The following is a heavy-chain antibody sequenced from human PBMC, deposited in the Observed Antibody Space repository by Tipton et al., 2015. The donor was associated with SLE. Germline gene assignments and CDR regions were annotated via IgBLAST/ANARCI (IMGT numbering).Heavy chain of an antibody. D-gene: IGHD1-26*01. CDR2: IYHSGST. V-gene: IGHV4-38-2*02. J-gene: IGHJ4*02. CDR1: GCSISSGYY. Sequence: TLSLTCTVSGCSISSGYYWGWIRQPPGKGLEWIGSIYHSGSTYYNPSLKSRVTISVDTSRNQFSLKLSSVTAADTAVYYCASMGRQSPLDYWGQGTLVTVSS. CDR3: ASMGRQSPLDY.